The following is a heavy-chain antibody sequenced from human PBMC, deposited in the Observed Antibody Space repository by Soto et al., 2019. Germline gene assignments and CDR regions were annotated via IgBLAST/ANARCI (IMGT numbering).Heavy chain of an antibody. V-gene: IGHV3-23*01. Sequence: EVQLLESGGGLVQPGGSLRLSCAASGFTFSSYAMRWVRQAPGKGLEWVSAISGSGDSTYYAGSVKGRFTISRDNSKNTLYLQMNSLRAEDTAVYYCAKRGSGSYYADWGQGTLVTVSS. CDR2: ISGSGDST. CDR1: GFTFSSYA. CDR3: AKRGSGSYYAD. J-gene: IGHJ4*02. D-gene: IGHD3-10*01.